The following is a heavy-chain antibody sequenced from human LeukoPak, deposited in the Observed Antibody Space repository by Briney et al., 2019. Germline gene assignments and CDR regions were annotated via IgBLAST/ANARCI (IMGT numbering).Heavy chain of an antibody. CDR1: GYTFTSYY. CDR2: INPSGGSK. D-gene: IGHD2-15*01. J-gene: IGHJ3*02. CDR3: ARAATNDAFDI. V-gene: IGHV1-46*01. Sequence: ASVKVSCKAPGYTFTSYYMHWVRQAPGQGLEWMGIINPSGGSKSYAQKFQGRVTMTRDASTSTVYMELSSLRSEDTAVYYCARAATNDAFDIWGQGTMVTVSS.